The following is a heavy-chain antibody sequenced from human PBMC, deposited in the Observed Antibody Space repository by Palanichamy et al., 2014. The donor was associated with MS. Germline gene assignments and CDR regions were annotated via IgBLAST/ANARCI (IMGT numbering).Heavy chain of an antibody. J-gene: IGHJ3*02. CDR3: ARAPEYYEEGSGYYQDAFDI. D-gene: IGHD3-22*01. Sequence: QVQLRESGPGLVKPSQTLSLTCTVSGASITSGGFYWTWIRQYPGKGLEWIGYTYYGGSTLYSPALKSRISISLDTSKSQFSLKLTSVTAADTAVYFCARAPEYYEEGSGYYQDAFDIWGPGTMVTVSS. CDR2: TYYGGST. V-gene: IGHV4-31*03. CDR1: GASITSGGFY.